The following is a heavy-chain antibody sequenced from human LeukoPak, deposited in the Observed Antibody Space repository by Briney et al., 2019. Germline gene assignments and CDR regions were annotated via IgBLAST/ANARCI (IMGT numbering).Heavy chain of an antibody. D-gene: IGHD3-22*01. CDR2: ISSSSNTI. V-gene: IGHV3-48*02. Sequence: GSLRLSCAASGFTFSTYSMNWVRQAPGKGLEWVSYISSSSNTIYYADSVRGRFTISRDNAKNSLYLQMNSLRDEDTAVYYCARSDGSGFDYWGQGSLVTVSS. CDR3: ARSDGSGFDY. CDR1: GFTFSTYS. J-gene: IGHJ4*02.